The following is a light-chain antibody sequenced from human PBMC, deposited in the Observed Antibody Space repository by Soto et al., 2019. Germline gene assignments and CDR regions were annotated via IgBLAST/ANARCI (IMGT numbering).Light chain of an antibody. V-gene: IGKV3-20*01. CDR3: QHYQRYPPS. CDR2: GAS. CDR1: QGVAGNY. Sequence: EIVLTQSPGTLSLSPGERATLSCRASQGVAGNYLAWYQHKPGQAPRLLIYGASTRASGIPDRFSGSGSGTDFTLTISRLEPEDFATYYCQHYQRYPPSFGGGTKLEIK. J-gene: IGKJ4*01.